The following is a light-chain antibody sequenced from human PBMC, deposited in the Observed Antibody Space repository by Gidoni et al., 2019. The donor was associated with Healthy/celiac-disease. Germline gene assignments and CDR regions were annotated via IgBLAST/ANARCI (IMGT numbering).Light chain of an antibody. J-gene: IGKJ1*01. CDR1: QSVSSSY. Sequence: ELVLTQSPGTLSLSPGERATHSCRASQSVSSSYLAWYQQKPGQAPRLLIYGASSRATGIPDRFSGSGSGTDFTITISRLEPEDFAVYYCQQYGSSPGTFGQGTKVEIK. CDR2: GAS. V-gene: IGKV3-20*01. CDR3: QQYGSSPGT.